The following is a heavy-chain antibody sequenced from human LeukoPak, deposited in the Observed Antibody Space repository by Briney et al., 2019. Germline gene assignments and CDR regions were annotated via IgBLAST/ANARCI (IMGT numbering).Heavy chain of an antibody. CDR2: IYYSGST. Sequence: SETLSLTCTVSGGSISSSSYYWGWIRQPPGKGLEWIGSIYYSGSTYYNPSLKSRVTISVDTSKNQFSLKLSSVTAADTAVYYCARLSLYYSLDYWGQGTLVTVSS. CDR3: ARLSLYYSLDY. V-gene: IGHV4-39*01. CDR1: GGSISSSSYY. J-gene: IGHJ4*02. D-gene: IGHD3-10*01.